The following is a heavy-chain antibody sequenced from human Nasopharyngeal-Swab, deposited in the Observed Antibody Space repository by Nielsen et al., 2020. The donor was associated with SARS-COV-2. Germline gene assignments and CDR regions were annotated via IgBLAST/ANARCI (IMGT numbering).Heavy chain of an antibody. CDR3: ARAVRYYDFWSGYSPGFESYYYYGMDV. Sequence: ASVKVSCKASGYTFTSYAMHWVRQAPGQRLEWMGWINAGNGNTKYSQKFQGRVTITRDTSASTAYMELSSLRSEDTAVCYCARAVRYYDFWSGYSPGFESYYYYGMDVWGQGTTVTVSS. J-gene: IGHJ6*02. CDR2: INAGNGNT. V-gene: IGHV1-3*01. D-gene: IGHD3-3*01. CDR1: GYTFTSYA.